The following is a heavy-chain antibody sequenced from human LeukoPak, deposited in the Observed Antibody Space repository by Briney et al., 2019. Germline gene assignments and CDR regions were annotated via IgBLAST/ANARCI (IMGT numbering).Heavy chain of an antibody. D-gene: IGHD2-15*01. CDR3: AKDLHDAAADY. CDR2: IKSDGTGM. CDR1: GFTFTDWW. Sequence: GSLRLSCAASGFTFTDWWMHWVRQAPGKGLEWVSRIKSDGTGMTYAESVRGRFAISRDNAKNSVHLQMNSQRADDTAVYYCAKDLHDAAADYWGQGTLVTVSS. J-gene: IGHJ4*02. V-gene: IGHV3-74*01.